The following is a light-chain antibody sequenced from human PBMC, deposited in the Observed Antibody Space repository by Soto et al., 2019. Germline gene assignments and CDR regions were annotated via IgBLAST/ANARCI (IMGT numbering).Light chain of an antibody. CDR2: KAS. CDR1: QSISSW. Sequence: DIQMTKSPSTLSGSLGARVTITCLASQSISSWLAWYQQKPGKAPKLLIYKASTLKSGVPSRFSGSGSGTEFTLTISSLQPDDFATYYCQRYDSYPEAFGEGTKVDIK. V-gene: IGKV1-5*03. J-gene: IGKJ1*01. CDR3: QRYDSYPEA.